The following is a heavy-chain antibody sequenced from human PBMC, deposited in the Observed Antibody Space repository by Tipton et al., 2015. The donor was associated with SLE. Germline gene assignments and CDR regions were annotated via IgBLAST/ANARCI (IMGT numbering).Heavy chain of an antibody. J-gene: IGHJ4*02. CDR2: IQSSGNT. Sequence: TLSLTCTVSGGSVSSGSYYWSWIRQPAGKGLEWIGHIQSSGNTNYNPSLKSRVTISIDTSKNQFSLKLNSVTAADTAVYYCARDITPFYYGSGSFKTEWVFDSWGQGTLVPVSS. D-gene: IGHD3-10*01. CDR3: ARDITPFYYGSGSFKTEWVFDS. V-gene: IGHV4-61*09. CDR1: GGSVSSGSYY.